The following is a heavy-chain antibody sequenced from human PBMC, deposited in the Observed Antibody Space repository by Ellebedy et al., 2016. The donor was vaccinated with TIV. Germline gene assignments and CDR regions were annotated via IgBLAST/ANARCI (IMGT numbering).Heavy chain of an antibody. D-gene: IGHD5-12*01. Sequence: AASVKVSCKASGYTFTSYYMHWVRQAPGQGLEWMGRIIPILDITNYAQRFQGRVTITADKSTTTAYMDLTSLRSDDTAVYYCARWGGYSGTFQGPFDFWGQGTLVTVSS. CDR2: IIPILDIT. CDR3: ARWGGYSGTFQGPFDF. CDR1: GYTFTSYY. J-gene: IGHJ4*02. V-gene: IGHV1-69*02.